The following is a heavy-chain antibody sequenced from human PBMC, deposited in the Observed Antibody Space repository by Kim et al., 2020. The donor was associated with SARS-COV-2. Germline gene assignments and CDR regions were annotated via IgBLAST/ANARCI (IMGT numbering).Heavy chain of an antibody. Sequence: GGSLRLSCQASGFTFDNFGIHWVRQAPGKGLEWVSGISWNSASVFYADSVKGRFTIYRDNDKNFVYLQIESLKSEDTALYYCARADVAAAQHFLGMDVWG. CDR2: ISWNSASV. CDR1: GFTFDNFG. D-gene: IGHD6-13*01. J-gene: IGHJ6*01. CDR3: ARADVAAAQHFLGMDV. V-gene: IGHV3-9*01.